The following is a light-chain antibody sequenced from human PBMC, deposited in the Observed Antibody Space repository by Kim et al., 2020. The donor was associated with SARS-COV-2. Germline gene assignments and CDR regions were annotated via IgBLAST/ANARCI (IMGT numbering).Light chain of an antibody. CDR1: SSDCALYNY. J-gene: IGLJ2*01. Sequence: HSLTVPCTETSSDCALYNYVSLYQHHPGKAPRFMIYDVSTRPSGVSNRFSGSKSGNTASLTISGLQAEDEADYYCSSYTSSTTLVFGGGTQLTVL. CDR2: DVS. CDR3: SSYTSSTTLV. V-gene: IGLV2-14*03.